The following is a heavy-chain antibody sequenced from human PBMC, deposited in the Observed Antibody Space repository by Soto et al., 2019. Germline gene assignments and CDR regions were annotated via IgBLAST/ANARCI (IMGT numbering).Heavy chain of an antibody. V-gene: IGHV6-1*01. J-gene: IGHJ4*02. Sequence: PSQTLSLTCAISGDSVSSNNAAWNWIRQSPSRGLEWLGRTYYRSKWYTDYAVSVKGRITIDPDTSKNQLSLQLNSVTPEDTAVYYCAKESAMVRGIINPFDYWGQGIPVTV. D-gene: IGHD3-10*01. CDR3: AKESAMVRGIINPFDY. CDR1: GDSVSSNNAA. CDR2: TYYRSKWYT.